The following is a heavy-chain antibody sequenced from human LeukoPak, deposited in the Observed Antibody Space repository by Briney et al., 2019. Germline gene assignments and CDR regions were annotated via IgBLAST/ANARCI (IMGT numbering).Heavy chain of an antibody. D-gene: IGHD3-10*01. CDR3: ARRGYYYGSGDQGGAFDI. V-gene: IGHV4-38-2*01. Sequence: ASETLSLTCAVSGYSISSGYYWGWIRPAPGKGLEWIGSIYHSGSTYYNPSLKSRVTISVDTSKNQFSLKLSSVTAADTAVFHCARRGYYYGSGDQGGAFDIWGQGTMVTVSS. J-gene: IGHJ3*02. CDR1: GYSISSGYY. CDR2: IYHSGST.